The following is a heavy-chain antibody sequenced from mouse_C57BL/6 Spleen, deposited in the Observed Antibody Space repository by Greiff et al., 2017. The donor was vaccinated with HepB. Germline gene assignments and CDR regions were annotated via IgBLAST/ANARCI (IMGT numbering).Heavy chain of an antibody. J-gene: IGHJ4*01. V-gene: IGHV1-72*01. CDR1: GYTFTSYW. CDR3: ASPYDYDRGYAMDY. D-gene: IGHD2-4*01. CDR2: IDPNSGGT. Sequence: QVQLQQPGAELVKPGASVKLSCKASGYTFTSYWMHWVKQRPGRGLEWIGRIDPNSGGTKYNEKFKSKATLTVDKPSSTAYMQLSSLTTEDSAVYYCASPYDYDRGYAMDYWGQGTSVTVSS.